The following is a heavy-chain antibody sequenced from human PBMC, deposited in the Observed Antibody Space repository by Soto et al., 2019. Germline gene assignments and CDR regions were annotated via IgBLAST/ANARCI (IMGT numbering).Heavy chain of an antibody. J-gene: IGHJ4*02. D-gene: IGHD3-10*01. CDR2: IIPIFGTA. V-gene: IGHV1-69*13. CDR1: GGTFSCYA. CDR3: ARDRGITPYYFDY. Sequence: ASVKVSCKASGGTFSCYAISWVRQAPGQGLEWMGGIIPIFGTANYAQKFQGRVTITADESTSTAYMELSSLRSEDTAVYYCARDRGITPYYFDYWGQGTLVTVSS.